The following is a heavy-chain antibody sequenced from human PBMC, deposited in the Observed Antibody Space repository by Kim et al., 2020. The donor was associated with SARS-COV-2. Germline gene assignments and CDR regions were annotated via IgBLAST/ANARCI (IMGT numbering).Heavy chain of an antibody. CDR2: ISYDGSNQ. CDR1: GVTVSSYG. CDR3: ARDRNRYYGSGSYYSPLYGMDV. V-gene: IGHV3-30*03. Sequence: GGSLRLSCAAPGVTVSSYGMHWVRQAPGKGLEWVAVISYDGSNQQHADSVKGRFTISRDSSNDTLYLQMKSLRAEDTAVYYCARDRNRYYGSGSYYSPLYGMDVWGQGTTVIVSS. J-gene: IGHJ6*02. D-gene: IGHD3-10*01.